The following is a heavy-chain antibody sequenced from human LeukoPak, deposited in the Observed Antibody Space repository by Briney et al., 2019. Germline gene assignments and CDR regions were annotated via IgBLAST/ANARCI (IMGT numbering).Heavy chain of an antibody. V-gene: IGHV3-23*01. CDR3: AKDSLGSSSKNWFDP. CDR2: ISGTGGTT. CDR1: GFTFSSNA. Sequence: PGGSLRLSCAASGFTFSSNAMCWVRQAPGKGLEWVSLISGTGGTTYYADSVKGRLTISRDNSKNTLYLQMNSLRAEDTAVYYCAKDSLGSSSKNWFDPWGQGTLVTVSS. D-gene: IGHD6-13*01. J-gene: IGHJ5*02.